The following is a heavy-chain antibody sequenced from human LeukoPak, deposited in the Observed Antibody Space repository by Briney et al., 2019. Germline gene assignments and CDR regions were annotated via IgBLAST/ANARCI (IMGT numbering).Heavy chain of an antibody. CDR2: IKQDGSEK. CDR3: AREDLAYCGGDCYPYFDY. CDR1: GFTFSSYW. Sequence: GGSLRLSCAASGFTFSSYWMKWVRQAPGKGLEWVANIKQDGSEKYYVDSVKGRFTISRDNAKNSLYLQMNSLRAEDTAVYYCAREDLAYCGGDCYPYFDYWGQGTLVTVSS. V-gene: IGHV3-7*01. J-gene: IGHJ4*02. D-gene: IGHD2-21*02.